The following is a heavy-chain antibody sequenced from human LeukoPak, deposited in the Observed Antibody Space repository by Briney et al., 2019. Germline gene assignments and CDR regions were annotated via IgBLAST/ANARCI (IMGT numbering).Heavy chain of an antibody. D-gene: IGHD3-22*01. CDR3: AKDKDYYDSSSYYSPMDV. V-gene: IGHV3-23*01. CDR2: ISSSGVTT. CDR1: GFTFSNYA. Sequence: GGSLRLSCAASGFTFSNYAMSWVRQAPGKGLDWVSLISSSGVTTDYADSVKGRFTISRDNSKNTVYLQMNSLRGEDTAVYYCAKDKDYYDSSSYYSPMDVWGQGTTVTVSS. J-gene: IGHJ6*02.